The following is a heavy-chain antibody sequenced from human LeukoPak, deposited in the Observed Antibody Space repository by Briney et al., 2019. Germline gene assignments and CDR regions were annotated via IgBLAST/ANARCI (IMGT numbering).Heavy chain of an antibody. CDR2: ISAYNGNT. J-gene: IGHJ3*02. Sequence: GASVKVSCKASGYTFTSYGISWVRQAPGQGLEWMGWISAYNGNTNYAQKLQGRVTMTTDTSTSTAYMELRSLRSDDTAVYYCARDSPYYYDSSGYYSPGGGPAGDAFDIWGQGTMVTVSS. CDR1: GYTFTSYG. V-gene: IGHV1-18*01. CDR3: ARDSPYYYDSSGYYSPGGGPAGDAFDI. D-gene: IGHD3-22*01.